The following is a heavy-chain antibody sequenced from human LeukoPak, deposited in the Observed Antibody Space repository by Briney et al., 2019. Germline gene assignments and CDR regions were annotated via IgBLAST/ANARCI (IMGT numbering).Heavy chain of an antibody. CDR1: GLTFKNAW. J-gene: IGHJ5*02. V-gene: IGHV3-15*01. Sequence: PGGSLRLSCAASGLTFKNAWMSWVRQAPGKGLGWLGRIKSKSNGETTDYATTVKDRFTISRDDSKSTVYLQMHSLKTEDTALYYCSTDSLVNNHWGQGTLVTVSS. CDR3: STDSLVNNH. CDR2: IKSKSNGETT.